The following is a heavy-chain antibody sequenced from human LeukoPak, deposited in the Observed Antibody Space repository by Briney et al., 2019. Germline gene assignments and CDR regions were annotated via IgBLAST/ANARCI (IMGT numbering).Heavy chain of an antibody. CDR2: IYYSGST. J-gene: IGHJ4*02. V-gene: IGHV4-59*08. D-gene: IGHD6-19*01. CDR1: GGSISSYY. CDR3: ARLQTLYSSGGDFDY. Sequence: SETLSLTCTVSGGSISSYYWSWIRQPPGKGLEWIGYIYYSGSTNYNPSLKSRVTISVDTSKNQFSLKLSSVTAADTAVYYCARLQTLYSSGGDFDYWGQGTLVTVSS.